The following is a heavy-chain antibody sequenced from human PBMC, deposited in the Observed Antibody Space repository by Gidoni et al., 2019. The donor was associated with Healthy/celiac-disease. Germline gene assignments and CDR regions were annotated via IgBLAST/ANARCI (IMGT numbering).Heavy chain of an antibody. J-gene: IGHJ5*02. CDR1: GYTFTSYY. CDR3: ARRMTTVPEDWFDP. D-gene: IGHD4-17*01. V-gene: IGHV1-46*03. Sequence: QVQLVQSGAEVQKHGASVTVSCKASGYTFTSYYMHWVRQAPGQGLEWMGIINPRGGSTSYSQKFQGRVTMTRDTSTSTVYMELSSLRSEDTAVYYCARRMTTVPEDWFDPWGQGTLVTVSS. CDR2: INPRGGST.